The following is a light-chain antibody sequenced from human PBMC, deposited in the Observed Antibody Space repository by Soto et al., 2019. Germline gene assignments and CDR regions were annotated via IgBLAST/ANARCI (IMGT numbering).Light chain of an antibody. J-gene: IGKJ5*01. V-gene: IGKV1-5*01. Sequence: DIQMTQSPSTLSASVGDRVTITCRASQSISSWLAWYQQKPWKAPKLLIYDASSLESGVPSRFSGSGSGTEFTLTISSLEPEDFAVYYCQQRSNWPPITFGQGTRLEIK. CDR1: QSISSW. CDR3: QQRSNWPPIT. CDR2: DAS.